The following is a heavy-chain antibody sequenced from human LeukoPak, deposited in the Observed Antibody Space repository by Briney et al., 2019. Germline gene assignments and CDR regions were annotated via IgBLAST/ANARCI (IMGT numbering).Heavy chain of an antibody. CDR2: ISYDGSNK. CDR3: ARVGMYSDYQYYYYYGMDV. D-gene: IGHD4-11*01. J-gene: IGHJ6*02. V-gene: IGHV3-30*03. CDR1: GFTFSSYG. Sequence: PGGSLRLSCAASGFTFSSYGMHWVRQAPGKGLEWVAVISYDGSNKYYADSVKGRFTISRDNAKNSLYLQMNSLRAEDTAVYYCARVGMYSDYQYYYYYGMDVWGQGTTVTVSS.